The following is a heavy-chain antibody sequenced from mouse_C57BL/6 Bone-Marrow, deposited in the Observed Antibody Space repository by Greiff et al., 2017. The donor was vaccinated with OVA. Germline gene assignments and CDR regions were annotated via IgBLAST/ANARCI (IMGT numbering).Heavy chain of an antibody. CDR1: GYTFTDYE. V-gene: IGHV1-15*01. J-gene: IGHJ4*01. CDR2: IDPETGGT. CDR3: TRNYYAMDY. Sequence: VKLMESGAELVRPGASVTLSCKASGYTFTDYEMHWVKQTPVHGLEWIGAIDPETGGTAYNQKFKGKAILTADKSSSTAYMELRSLTSEDSAVYYCTRNYYAMDYWGQGTSVTVSS.